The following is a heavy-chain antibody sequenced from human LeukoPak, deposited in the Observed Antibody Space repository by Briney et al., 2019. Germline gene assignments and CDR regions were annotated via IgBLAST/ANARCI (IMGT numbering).Heavy chain of an antibody. CDR2: ISGSGGST. CDR3: AKIPIVVVVAATGV. J-gene: IGHJ4*02. Sequence: GRSLRLSCAASGFTFSSYAMSWVRQAPGKGLEWVSAISGSGGSTYYADSVKGRFTISRDNSKNTLYLQMNSLRAEDTAVYYCAKIPIVVVVAATGVWGQGTLVTVSS. D-gene: IGHD2-15*01. CDR1: GFTFSSYA. V-gene: IGHV3-23*01.